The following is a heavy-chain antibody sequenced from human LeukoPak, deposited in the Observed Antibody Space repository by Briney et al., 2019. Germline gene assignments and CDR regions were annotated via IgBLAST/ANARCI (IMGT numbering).Heavy chain of an antibody. CDR2: IRSKAYGGTT. CDR1: GFTFGDYA. Sequence: GRSLRLSCTASGFTFGDYAMSWVRQAPGKGLEWVGFIRSKAYGGTTEYAASVKGRFTISRDDSKSIAYLQMNSLKTEDTAVYYCTRAPYSGHFWGFDYWGQGTLVTVSS. D-gene: IGHD1-26*01. J-gene: IGHJ4*02. CDR3: TRAPYSGHFWGFDY. V-gene: IGHV3-49*04.